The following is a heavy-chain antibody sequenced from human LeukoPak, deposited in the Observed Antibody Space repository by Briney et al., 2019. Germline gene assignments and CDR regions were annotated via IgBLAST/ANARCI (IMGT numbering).Heavy chain of an antibody. CDR2: ISSNGGST. D-gene: IGHD4-23*01. CDR1: GFTFCSYA. V-gene: IGHV3-64*01. J-gene: IGHJ5*02. Sequence: GGSLRLSCAASGFTFCSYAMHWVRQAPGKGLEYVSAISSNGGSTYYANSVKGRFTISRDNSKNTLYLQMGSLRAEDMAVYYCARDRLPRGGNSQYNWFDPWGQGTLVTVSS. CDR3: ARDRLPRGGNSQYNWFDP.